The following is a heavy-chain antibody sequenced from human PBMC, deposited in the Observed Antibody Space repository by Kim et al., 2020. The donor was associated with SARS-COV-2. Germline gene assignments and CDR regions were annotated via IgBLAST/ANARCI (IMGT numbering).Heavy chain of an antibody. D-gene: IGHD6-25*01. Sequence: GGSLRLSCEASGFTLSNYWMNWVRQGPEKGLVWVSRSNSDGSVTHYADTVKGRFTNSRDNAKNTLFLQLNSLVVEDTAIYYCVRGSFKQRFDPWGQGTLVHVSS. V-gene: IGHV3-74*01. CDR1: GFTLSNYW. CDR3: VRGSFKQRFDP. CDR2: SNSDGSVT. J-gene: IGHJ5*02.